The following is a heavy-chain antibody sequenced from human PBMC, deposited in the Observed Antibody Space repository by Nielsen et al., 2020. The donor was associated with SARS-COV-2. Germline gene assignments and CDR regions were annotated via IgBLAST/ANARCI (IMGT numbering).Heavy chain of an antibody. Sequence: VRQAPGKGLEWVSYISSSSSTIYYADSVKGRFTISRDNSKNTLYLQMNSLRAEDTAVYYCATPEGYCSGGSCYGGEYFDYWGQGTLVTVSS. CDR2: ISSSSSTI. CDR3: ATPEGYCSGGSCYGGEYFDY. V-gene: IGHV3-48*01. J-gene: IGHJ4*02. D-gene: IGHD2-15*01.